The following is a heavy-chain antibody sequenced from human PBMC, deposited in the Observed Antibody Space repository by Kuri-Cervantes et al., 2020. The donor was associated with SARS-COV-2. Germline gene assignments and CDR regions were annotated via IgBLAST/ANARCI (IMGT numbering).Heavy chain of an antibody. J-gene: IGHJ3*02. D-gene: IGHD2-2*01. Sequence: ETLSLTCAASGFTFSNAWMSWVRQAPGKGLEWVSAISGSGGSTYYADSVKGRFTISRDNSKNTLYLQMNSLRAEDTAVYYCAKGTPEYQLRAFDIWGQGTMVTVSS. CDR2: ISGSGGST. V-gene: IGHV3-23*01. CDR3: AKGTPEYQLRAFDI. CDR1: GFTFSNAW.